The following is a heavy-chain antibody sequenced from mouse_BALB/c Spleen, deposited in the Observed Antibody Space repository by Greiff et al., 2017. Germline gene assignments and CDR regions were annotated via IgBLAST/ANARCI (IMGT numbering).Heavy chain of an antibody. CDR2: ISSGGSYT. CDR3: ARHVDYDVAWFAY. D-gene: IGHD2-4*01. V-gene: IGHV5-6*01. CDR1: GFTFSSYG. J-gene: IGHJ3*01. Sequence: EVKLMESGGDLVKPGGSLKLSCAASGFTFSSYGMSWVRQTPDKRLEWVATISSGGSYTYYPDSVKGRFTISRDNAKNTLYLQMSSLKSEDTAMYYCARHVDYDVAWFAYWGQGTLVTVSA.